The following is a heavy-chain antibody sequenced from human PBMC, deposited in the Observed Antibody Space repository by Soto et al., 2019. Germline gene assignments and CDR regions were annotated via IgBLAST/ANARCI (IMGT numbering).Heavy chain of an antibody. D-gene: IGHD3-22*01. CDR1: GYTLTELS. Sequence: VASVKVSCKVSGYTLTELSMHWVRQAPGKGLEWMGGFDPEDGETIYAQKFQGRVTMTEDTSTDTAYMELSSLRSEDTAVYYCATYDYDSSGYYSSFDYWGQGTLVTVSS. CDR2: FDPEDGET. J-gene: IGHJ4*02. CDR3: ATYDYDSSGYYSSFDY. V-gene: IGHV1-24*01.